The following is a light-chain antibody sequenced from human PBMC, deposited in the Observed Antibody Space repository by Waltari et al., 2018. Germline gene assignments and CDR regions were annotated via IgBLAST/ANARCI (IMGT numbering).Light chain of an antibody. J-gene: IGKJ2*02. CDR2: DAS. Sequence: DIQMTQSPSSLSASVGDRVTITCQASQYIYNYLNWYQQKPGKAPKLLIYDASNLETGVPSRFSGSGSGTDFTFVISNLQPEDIATYYCQQYEGLPRTFGQGTKLEMK. CDR1: QYIYNY. V-gene: IGKV1-33*01. CDR3: QQYEGLPRT.